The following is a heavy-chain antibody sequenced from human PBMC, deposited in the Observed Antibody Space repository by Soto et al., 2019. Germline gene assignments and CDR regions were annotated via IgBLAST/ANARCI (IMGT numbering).Heavy chain of an antibody. CDR2: IYYSGST. CDR3: ARVWGGAFDI. J-gene: IGHJ3*02. Sequence: QVQLQESGPGLVKPSETLSLTCTVSGGSISSYYWSWIRQPPGKGLEWIGYIYYSGSTNYNPSLKRLCTISVDTSKNQFSLKLSSVTAADTAVYYCARVWGGAFDIWGQGTMVTVSS. V-gene: IGHV4-59*01. CDR1: GGSISSYY. D-gene: IGHD3-10*01.